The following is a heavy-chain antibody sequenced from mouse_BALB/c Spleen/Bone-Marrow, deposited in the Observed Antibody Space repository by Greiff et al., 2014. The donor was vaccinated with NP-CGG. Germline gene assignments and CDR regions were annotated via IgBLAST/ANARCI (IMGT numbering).Heavy chain of an antibody. J-gene: IGHJ4*01. CDR3: ARRDYYYGMDY. Sequence: EVQRVESGGGLVQPGGSLKLSCAASGFDFSRYWMSWVRQAPGKGLEWIGEINPDSRTINSTPSLKDKFIISRDNSKNTLYLQMRKVRSEDTALYYCARRDYYYGMDYWGQGTSVTVSS. D-gene: IGHD3-3*01. CDR1: GFDFSRYW. CDR2: INPDSRTI. V-gene: IGHV4-1*02.